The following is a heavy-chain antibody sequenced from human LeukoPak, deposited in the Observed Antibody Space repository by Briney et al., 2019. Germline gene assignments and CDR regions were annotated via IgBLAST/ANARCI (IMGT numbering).Heavy chain of an antibody. V-gene: IGHV4-61*05. Sequence: SETLSLTCTVSGGSISSSSYYWGWIRQPPGKGLEWIGYIYYSGSTNYNPSLKSRVTISVDTSKNQFSLKLSSVTAADTAVYYCARAKSSWYDHYDYWGQGTLVTVSS. CDR3: ARAKSSWYDHYDY. D-gene: IGHD6-13*01. CDR2: IYYSGST. CDR1: GGSISSSSYY. J-gene: IGHJ4*02.